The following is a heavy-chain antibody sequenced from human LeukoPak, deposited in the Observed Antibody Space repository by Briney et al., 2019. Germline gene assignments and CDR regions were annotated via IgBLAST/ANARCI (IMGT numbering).Heavy chain of an antibody. CDR3: ARDRELLWFGELDY. CDR1: GFTFNTYA. Sequence: PGGSLRLSCVASGFTFNTYAMHWVRQAPGKGLEWVAVISYDGSNKFYADSVKGRFTISRDNSKNTLYLQMNSLRAEDTAVYYCARDRELLWFGELDYWGQGTLVTVSS. V-gene: IGHV3-30-3*01. J-gene: IGHJ4*02. D-gene: IGHD3-10*01. CDR2: ISYDGSNK.